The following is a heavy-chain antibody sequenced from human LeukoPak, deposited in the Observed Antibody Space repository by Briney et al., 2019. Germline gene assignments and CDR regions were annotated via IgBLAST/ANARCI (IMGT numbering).Heavy chain of an antibody. CDR2: IYYNGST. D-gene: IGHD3-22*01. V-gene: IGHV4-61*02. J-gene: IGHJ6*03. Sequence: SETLSLTCTVSGGSISSGSHYWNWIRQPAGKGLEWIGRIYYNGSTNYNPSPKSRVTISVDTSKNQFSLRLSSVTAADTAVYYCARFLSSGYSAQYYFYMDVWGKGIGVTVSS. CDR3: ARFLSSGYSAQYYFYMDV. CDR1: GGSISSGSHY.